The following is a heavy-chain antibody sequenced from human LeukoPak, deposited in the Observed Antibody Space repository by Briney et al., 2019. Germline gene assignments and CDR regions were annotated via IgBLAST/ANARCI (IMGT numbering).Heavy chain of an antibody. Sequence: SETLSLTCTVSGGSISSYYWSWIRQPPGKGLEWIGYIYYSGSTNYNPSLKSRVTISVDTSKNQFSLKLSSVTAADTAVYYCARIAKTYYDFWSGYYTGGHLDYWGQGTLVTVSS. CDR2: IYYSGST. D-gene: IGHD3-3*01. J-gene: IGHJ4*02. CDR1: GGSISSYY. V-gene: IGHV4-59*08. CDR3: ARIAKTYYDFWSGYYTGGHLDY.